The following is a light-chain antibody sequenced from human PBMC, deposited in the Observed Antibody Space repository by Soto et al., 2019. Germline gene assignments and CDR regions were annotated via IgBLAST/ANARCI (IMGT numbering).Light chain of an antibody. CDR1: QSVTSSD. J-gene: IGKJ1*01. CDR2: GAS. Sequence: EIVLTQSPGTLSLSPGERATLSCRASQSVTSSDLAWYQQKPGQTPRLLIYGASSRATGVPDRFSGSGSGADFTLTISSLEPEDFAVYYCQQYVRVPSTFGQGTRVEIK. V-gene: IGKV3-20*01. CDR3: QQYVRVPST.